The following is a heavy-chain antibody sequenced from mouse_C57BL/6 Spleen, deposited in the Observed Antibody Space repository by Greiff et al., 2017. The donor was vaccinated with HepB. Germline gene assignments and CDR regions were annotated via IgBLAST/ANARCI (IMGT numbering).Heavy chain of an antibody. CDR2: INPSSGYT. D-gene: IGHD3-3*01. CDR1: GYTFTSYT. V-gene: IGHV1-4*01. J-gene: IGHJ4*01. Sequence: QVQLQQSGAELARPGASVKMSCKASGYTFTSYTMHWVKQRPGQGLEWIGYINPSSGYTKYNQKFKDKATLTADKSSSTAYMQLSSLTSEDSAVYYCARKRDYYYAMDYWGQGTSVTVSS. CDR3: ARKRDYYYAMDY.